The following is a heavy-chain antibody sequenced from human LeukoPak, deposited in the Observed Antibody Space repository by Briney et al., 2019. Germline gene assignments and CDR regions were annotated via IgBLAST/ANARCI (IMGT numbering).Heavy chain of an antibody. D-gene: IGHD3-22*01. CDR1: GGTFSSYA. Sequence: ASVKVSCKASGGTFSSYAISWVRQAPGQGLEWMGGIIPIFGIANYAQKFQGRVTITADESTSTAYMELSSLRSEDTAVYYCARGNIRKKEYYYDSSGLLYYYYYYMDVWGKGTTVTVSS. J-gene: IGHJ6*03. CDR3: ARGNIRKKEYYYDSSGLLYYYYYYMDV. CDR2: IIPIFGIA. V-gene: IGHV1-69*13.